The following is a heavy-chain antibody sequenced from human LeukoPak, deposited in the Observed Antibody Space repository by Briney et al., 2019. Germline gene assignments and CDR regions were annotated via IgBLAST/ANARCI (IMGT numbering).Heavy chain of an antibody. J-gene: IGHJ2*01. CDR1: GYTFTSYS. CDR3: ARVRSGWDTDL. D-gene: IGHD5-18*01. Sequence: ASVKVSCKASGYTFTSYSMNWVRQAPRQGLEWMGWINTNTGNPTYAQGFTGRFVFSLDTSVSTAYLQINSLKAEDTTVYYCARVRSGWDTDLWGRGTLVTVSS. V-gene: IGHV7-4-1*02. CDR2: INTNTGNP.